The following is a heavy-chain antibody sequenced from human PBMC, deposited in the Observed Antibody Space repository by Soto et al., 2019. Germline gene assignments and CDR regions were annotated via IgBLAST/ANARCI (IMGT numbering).Heavy chain of an antibody. J-gene: IGHJ4*02. V-gene: IGHV4-61*01. CDR1: GGSVTSGNYY. CDR2: IYYSGGT. CDR3: ARTVGVVSASLGFDY. Sequence: SETLSLTCTVSGGSVTSGNYYWSWIRQSPGKGLEWIGNIYYSGGTKYNPSLKSRVTISVDPSRNQFSLKLSSVTAADTAVYYCARTVGVVSASLGFDYWGQGTLVTVSS. D-gene: IGHD3-3*01.